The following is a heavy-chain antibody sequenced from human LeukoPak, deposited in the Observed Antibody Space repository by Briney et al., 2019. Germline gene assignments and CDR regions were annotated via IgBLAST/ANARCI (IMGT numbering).Heavy chain of an antibody. Sequence: GGSLRLSCAASGFTFSTYAMTWVRRAPGKGLEWVSAISGNGGSTYYADSVKGRFTISRDNSKNMLYLQMNSLRAEDTAVYYCVRDTYGPSDYWGQGSLVTVSS. CDR1: GFTFSTYA. V-gene: IGHV3-23*01. CDR3: VRDTYGPSDY. D-gene: IGHD3-10*01. CDR2: ISGNGGST. J-gene: IGHJ4*02.